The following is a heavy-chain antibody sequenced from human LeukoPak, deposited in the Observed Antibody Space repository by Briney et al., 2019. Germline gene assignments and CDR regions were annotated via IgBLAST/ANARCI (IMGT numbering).Heavy chain of an antibody. J-gene: IGHJ6*02. CDR3: AKECRSGYYYYYGMDV. V-gene: IGHV3-30-3*01. D-gene: IGHD2-2*01. Sequence: PGRSLRLSCAASGFTFSSYAMHWDRQAPGKGLEWVAVISYDGSNKYYADSVKGRFTISRDNSKNTLYLQMNSLRAEDTAVYYCAKECRSGYYYYYGMDVWGQGTTVTVSS. CDR1: GFTFSSYA. CDR2: ISYDGSNK.